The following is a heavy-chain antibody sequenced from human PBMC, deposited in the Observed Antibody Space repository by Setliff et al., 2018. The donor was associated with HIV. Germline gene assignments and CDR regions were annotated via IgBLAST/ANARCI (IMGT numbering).Heavy chain of an antibody. CDR2: IIPILDTT. V-gene: IGHV1-18*01. Sequence: ASVKVSCKASTYTFSSYVINWVRQAPGQGLEWIGTIIPILDTTNYAQKLQGRVTMTTDTSTSTAYMELRSLRSDDTAVYYCARVPLSGWLYFDYWGQGTLVTVSS. CDR1: TYTFSSYV. CDR3: ARVPLSGWLYFDY. D-gene: IGHD6-19*01. J-gene: IGHJ4*02.